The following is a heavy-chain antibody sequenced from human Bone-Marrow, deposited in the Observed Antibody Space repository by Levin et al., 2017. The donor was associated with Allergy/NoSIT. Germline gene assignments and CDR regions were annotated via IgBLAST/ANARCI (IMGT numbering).Heavy chain of an antibody. D-gene: IGHD3-16*01. CDR3: ARGGGSLGY. CDR2: INSAGSYT. V-gene: IGHV3-21*01. J-gene: IGHJ4*02. Sequence: GESLKISCAASGFTFSTSAMNWVRQAPGKGLEWVSSINSAGSYTFYADSVRGRFSISRDNAKNSLSLQMNSLRAEDTAVYYCARGGGSLGYWGQGTLVTVSS. CDR1: GFTFSTSA.